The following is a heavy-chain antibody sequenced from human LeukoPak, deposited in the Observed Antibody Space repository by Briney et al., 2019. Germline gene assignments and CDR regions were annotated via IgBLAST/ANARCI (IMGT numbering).Heavy chain of an antibody. CDR1: GGSFSGYY. CDR2: INHSGST. D-gene: IGHD1-26*01. V-gene: IGHV4-34*01. J-gene: IGHJ4*02. CDR3: AGSLIPVRYSGSYFGY. Sequence: PSETLSLTCAVYGGSFSGYYWSWIRQPPGKGLEWIGEINHSGSTNYNPSLKSRVTISVDTSKNQFSLKLSSVTAADTAVYYCAGSLIPVRYSGSYFGYWGQGTLVTVSS.